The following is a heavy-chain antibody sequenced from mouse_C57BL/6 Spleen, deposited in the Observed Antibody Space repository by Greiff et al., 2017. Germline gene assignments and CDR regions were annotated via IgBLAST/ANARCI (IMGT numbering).Heavy chain of an antibody. CDR3: ARDRWLLN. J-gene: IGHJ3*01. CDR2: ISYDGSN. V-gene: IGHV3-6*01. D-gene: IGHD2-3*01. CDR1: GYSITSGYY. Sequence: EVKLMESGPGLVKPSQSLSLPCSVTGYSITSGYYWNWIRQFPGNKLEWMGYISYDGSNNYNPSLKNRISITRDTFKNQFFLKLHSVTTEDTATYYCARDRWLLNWGQGTLVTVSA.